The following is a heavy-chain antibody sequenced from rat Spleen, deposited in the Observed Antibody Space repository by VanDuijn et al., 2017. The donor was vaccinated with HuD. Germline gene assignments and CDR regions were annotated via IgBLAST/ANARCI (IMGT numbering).Heavy chain of an antibody. CDR3: ARRDRYFDY. Sequence: EVQLVESGGGLVQPGRSLKLSCAASGFTFSDYNMAWVRQAPKKGLEWVATISYDGSSTYYRDSVKGRFTISRDNAKSTLYLQMDSLRSEDTATYYCARRDRYFDYWGQGVMVTVSS. V-gene: IGHV5-7*01. CDR1: GFTFSDYN. CDR2: ISYDGSST. J-gene: IGHJ2*01.